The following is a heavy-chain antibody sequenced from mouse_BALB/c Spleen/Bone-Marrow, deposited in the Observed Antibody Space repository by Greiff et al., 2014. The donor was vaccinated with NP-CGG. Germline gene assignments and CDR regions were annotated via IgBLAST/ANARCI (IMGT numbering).Heavy chain of an antibody. CDR2: IYPSDSYT. J-gene: IGHJ4*01. CDR1: GYTFTSYW. Sequence: VQLQQSGAELVRPGASVKVSCKASGYTFTSYWINWVKQRPGQGLEWIGNIYPSDSYTNYNQNFKDKATLTVDKSSSTAYMQLSSPTSEGSAVYYCTRQYGNYYAMDYWGQGTSVTVSS. D-gene: IGHD2-10*02. V-gene: IGHV1-69*02. CDR3: TRQYGNYYAMDY.